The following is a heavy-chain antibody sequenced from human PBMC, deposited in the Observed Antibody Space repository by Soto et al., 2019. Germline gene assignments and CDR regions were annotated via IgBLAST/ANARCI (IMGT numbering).Heavy chain of an antibody. V-gene: IGHV4-34*01. J-gene: IGHJ4*02. CDR2: INHSGST. Sequence: QVQLQQWGAGLLKPSETLSLTCAVYGGSFSGYCWTWIRQPPGTGLEWIGEINHSGSTNYNPSLKRRVTTSVDTPKNPFSLKLTSVTAADTAVYYCARDNITGHFDYWGQGTLVTVSS. D-gene: IGHD2-8*02. CDR1: GGSFSGYC. CDR3: ARDNITGHFDY.